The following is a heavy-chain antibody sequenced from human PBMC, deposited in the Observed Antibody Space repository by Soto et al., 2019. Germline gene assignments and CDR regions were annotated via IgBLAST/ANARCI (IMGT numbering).Heavy chain of an antibody. J-gene: IGHJ4*02. CDR1: GGTFSSTA. CDR2: IIPKFKLA. V-gene: IGHV1-69*12. CDR3: ATRAVTSFYFDY. Sequence: QVQLVQSGADVKKPGSSVKVSCKASGGTFSSTALSWVRQATGQGLEWMGGIIPKFKLANYAQRFQGRATSTADESTSTAYMELSSMRSEDTAVYYCATRAVTSFYFDYWGQGTLVTVSS. D-gene: IGHD4-17*01.